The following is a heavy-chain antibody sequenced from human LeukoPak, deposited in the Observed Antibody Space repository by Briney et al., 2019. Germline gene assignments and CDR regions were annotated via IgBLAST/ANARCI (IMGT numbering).Heavy chain of an antibody. D-gene: IGHD5-18*01. CDR2: INHSGST. J-gene: IGHJ4*02. CDR3: ARDMIRWIQLWPGKYFDY. CDR1: GGSFSGYY. Sequence: PSETLSLTCAVYGGSFSGYYRSWIRQPPGKGLEWIGEINHSGSTNYNPSLKSRVTISVDTSKNQFSLKLSSVTAAETAVYYCARDMIRWIQLWPGKYFDYWGQGTLVTVSS. V-gene: IGHV4-34*01.